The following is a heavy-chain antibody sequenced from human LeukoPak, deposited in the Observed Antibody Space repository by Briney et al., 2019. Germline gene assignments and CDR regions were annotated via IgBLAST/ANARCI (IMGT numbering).Heavy chain of an antibody. CDR1: GFTFSSYW. V-gene: IGHV3-74*01. CDR2: IDSDGSST. CDR3: VKSYVARGLLTEDY. Sequence: GGSLRLSCAASGFTFSSYWMHWVRQAPGKGLVWVSRIDSDGSSTNYADSVKGRFTISRDNADNSLFLQMNSLRAEDTALYYCVKSYVARGLLTEDYWGQGTLVTVSS. D-gene: IGHD3-10*01. J-gene: IGHJ4*02.